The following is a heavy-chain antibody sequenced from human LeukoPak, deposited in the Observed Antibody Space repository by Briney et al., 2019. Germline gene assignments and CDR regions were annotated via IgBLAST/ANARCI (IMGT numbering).Heavy chain of an antibody. CDR3: TRDLTISGPIGI. V-gene: IGHV1-2*06. CDR1: GYTFTGYA. D-gene: IGHD3-9*01. J-gene: IGHJ4*02. CDR2: IDPNSGGT. Sequence: ASVKVSCKASGYTFTGYAMHWVRQAPGQGLEWVGRIDPNSGGTNYAQDFQGRVTITRDTSINTAYMELSRLRSDDTAKCYCTRDLTISGPIGIWGQGTLVTVSA.